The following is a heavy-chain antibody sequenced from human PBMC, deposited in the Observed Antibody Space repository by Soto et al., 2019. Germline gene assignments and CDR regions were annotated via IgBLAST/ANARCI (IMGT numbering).Heavy chain of an antibody. CDR2: IISSSSTI. D-gene: IGHD1-26*01. V-gene: IGHV3-48*02. Sequence: EVQLVESGGGLVQPGGSLRLACAAAGFTFSSYSMNWVRQAPGKGLVWVSYIISSSSTIYYADSLKVRFTISRDNANNSLDLQMNSLIDDDTPVYYCARARYSGTPRGYSVQGTLVTVSS. CDR3: ARARYSGTPRGY. J-gene: IGHJ4*02. CDR1: GFTFSSYS.